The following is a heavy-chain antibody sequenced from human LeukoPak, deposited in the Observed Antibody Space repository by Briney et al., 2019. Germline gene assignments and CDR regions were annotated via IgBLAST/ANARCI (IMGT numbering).Heavy chain of an antibody. CDR3: AKVGTSSGWYSYFDY. J-gene: IGHJ4*02. CDR1: GFTFSSYA. Sequence: GGSLRLSCAASGFTFSSYAMSWVRQAPGKGLEWVSAISGSGGSTYYADSVKGRFTISRDNSKNTLYLQMNSLRAEDTAVYYCAKVGTSSGWYSYFDYWGQGTQVTVSS. CDR2: ISGSGGST. V-gene: IGHV3-23*01. D-gene: IGHD6-19*01.